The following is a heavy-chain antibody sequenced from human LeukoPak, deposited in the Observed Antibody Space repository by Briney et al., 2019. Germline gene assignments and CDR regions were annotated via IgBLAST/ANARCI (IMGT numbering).Heavy chain of an antibody. Sequence: PSETLSLTCTVSGGSISSATYYWVWIRQPPGKGLEWIASIFYSGSTYYNPSLKSRVTISLDTSMDQFSLKLSSVTASDTAVYYCARGRAIVVVPAADFDYWGQGTLVTVSS. CDR3: ARGRAIVVVPAADFDY. V-gene: IGHV4-39*01. CDR1: GGSISSATYY. J-gene: IGHJ4*02. D-gene: IGHD2-2*01. CDR2: IFYSGST.